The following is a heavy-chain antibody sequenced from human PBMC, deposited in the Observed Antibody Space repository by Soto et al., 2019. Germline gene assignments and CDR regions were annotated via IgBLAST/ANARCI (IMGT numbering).Heavy chain of an antibody. CDR1: GYTFTSYD. CDR3: ARGRALRFSLPMDV. J-gene: IGHJ6*03. V-gene: IGHV1-8*01. CDR2: MNPNSGNT. D-gene: IGHD3-3*01. Sequence: QVQLVQSGAEVKKPGASVKVSCKASGYTFTSYDINWVRQATGQGLEWMGWMNPNSGNTGYAQKFQGRVTMTRNISISTAYMEMSSLRSEDTAVYYCARGRALRFSLPMDVWGKGTTVTVSS.